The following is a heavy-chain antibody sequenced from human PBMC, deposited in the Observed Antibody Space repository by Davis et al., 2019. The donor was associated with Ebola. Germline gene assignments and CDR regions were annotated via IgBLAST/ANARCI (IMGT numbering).Heavy chain of an antibody. CDR3: ARDMILEDYYGMDV. CDR2: ISYDGSNK. CDR1: GFTFSSYA. D-gene: IGHD3/OR15-3a*01. V-gene: IGHV3-30-3*01. Sequence: GESLKISCVASGFTFSSYAMHWVRQAPGKGLEWVAVISYDGSNKYYADSVKGRFTISRDNSKNTLYLQMNSLRAEDTAVYYCARDMILEDYYGMDVWGQGTTVTVSS. J-gene: IGHJ6*02.